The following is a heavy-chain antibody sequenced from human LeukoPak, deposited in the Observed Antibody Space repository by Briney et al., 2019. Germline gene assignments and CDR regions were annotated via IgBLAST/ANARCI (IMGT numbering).Heavy chain of an antibody. V-gene: IGHV3-53*01. CDR2: IYRSGST. CDR3: ASGDPSYYYYYGMDV. J-gene: IGHJ6*02. D-gene: IGHD3-3*01. CDR1: GFTVSTNY. Sequence: GSLTLSCAASGFTVSTNYVSCVRQAPGKGLEWVSVIYRSGSTYYANSVKGLFTISRDNSKNTLYLQMNRLRAEDTAVYYCASGDPSYYYYYGMDVWGQGTTVTVSS.